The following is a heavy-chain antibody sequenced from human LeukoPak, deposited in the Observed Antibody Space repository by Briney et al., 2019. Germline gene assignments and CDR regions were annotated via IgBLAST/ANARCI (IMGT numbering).Heavy chain of an antibody. Sequence: GGSLRLSCAASGFTFSSYSMNWVRQAPGKGLEWVSYISRSSSTIYYADSVKGRFTISRDNAKNSLYLQMNSLRAEDTAVYYCARGGRYDSSGYYYVGYFDYWGQGTLVTVSS. CDR1: GFTFSSYS. CDR3: ARGGRYDSSGYYYVGYFDY. CDR2: ISRSSSTI. D-gene: IGHD3-22*01. V-gene: IGHV3-48*01. J-gene: IGHJ4*02.